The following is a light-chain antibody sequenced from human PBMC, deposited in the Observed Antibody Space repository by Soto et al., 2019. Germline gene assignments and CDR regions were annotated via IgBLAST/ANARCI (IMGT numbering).Light chain of an antibody. CDR1: SSDVGGYNY. J-gene: IGLJ2*01. CDR3: SSYTTSSLVV. Sequence: QSALTQPASVSGSPGQSITISCTGTSSDVGGYNYVSWYQQHPGKAPKLMIYDVNNRPSGVSNRFSGSKSGNTASLTISGLQAEDEADYYRSSYTTSSLVVFGGGTQLTVL. CDR2: DVN. V-gene: IGLV2-14*01.